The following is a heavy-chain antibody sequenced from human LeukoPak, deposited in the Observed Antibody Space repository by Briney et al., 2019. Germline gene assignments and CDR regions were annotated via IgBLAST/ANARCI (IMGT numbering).Heavy chain of an antibody. Sequence: SETLSLTCTVSGGSISSYYWSWIRRPPGKGLEWIGYIYYSGSTNYNPSLQSRVTISVDTSKDQFSLKLSSVTAADTAVYYCARAPGYYYDSSGYYVWYAFDIWGQGTMVTVSS. D-gene: IGHD3-22*01. J-gene: IGHJ3*02. CDR1: GGSISSYY. V-gene: IGHV4-59*01. CDR3: ARAPGYYYDSSGYYVWYAFDI. CDR2: IYYSGST.